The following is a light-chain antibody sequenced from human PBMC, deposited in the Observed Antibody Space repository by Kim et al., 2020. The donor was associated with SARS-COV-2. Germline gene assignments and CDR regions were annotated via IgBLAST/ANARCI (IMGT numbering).Light chain of an antibody. CDR1: GGSIDDNY. J-gene: IGLJ2*01. CDR2: EDD. V-gene: IGLV6-57*03. Sequence: GRTLTTSWTRSGGSIDDNYVQWYQQRPGVVPTTVIYEDDQRPSGVSDRFSGSIVNSSNSASLTISGLRTEDEADYYCQSYNRDNVIFGGGTQLTVL. CDR3: QSYNRDNVI.